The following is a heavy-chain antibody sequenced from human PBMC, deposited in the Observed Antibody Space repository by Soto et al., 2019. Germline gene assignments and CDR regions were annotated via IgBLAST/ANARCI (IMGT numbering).Heavy chain of an antibody. CDR2: IVVGSGKT. J-gene: IGHJ4*02. V-gene: IGHV1-58*01. D-gene: IGHD3-22*01. CDR1: GFTFSKFA. Sequence: SVKVSCKTSGFTFSKFAVQWVRQARGQGPEWIGWIVVGSGKTDYAQKFRERVTMTRDMSTTTAYLELSSLKSEDTAVYYCAASYHYDSSGYFDLDYWGQGTQVTVSS. CDR3: AASYHYDSSGYFDLDY.